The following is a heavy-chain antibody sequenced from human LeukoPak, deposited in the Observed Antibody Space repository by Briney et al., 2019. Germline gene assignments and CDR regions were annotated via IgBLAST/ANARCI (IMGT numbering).Heavy chain of an antibody. CDR1: GFTFSSYA. Sequence: PGASLRLSCAASGFTFSSYAMSWVRQAPGKGLAWVSGISGDGGSTYYADSVKGRFTISRDNSKNTLYLQMNSLRADDTAVYHCARQGGPENNWFDPWGQGTLVTVSS. CDR3: ARQGGPENNWFDP. CDR2: ISGDGGST. J-gene: IGHJ5*02. D-gene: IGHD3-16*01. V-gene: IGHV3-23*01.